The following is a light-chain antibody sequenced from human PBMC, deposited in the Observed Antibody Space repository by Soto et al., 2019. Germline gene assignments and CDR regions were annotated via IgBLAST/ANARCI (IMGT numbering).Light chain of an antibody. J-gene: IGLJ2*01. CDR2: RNN. CDR1: SSNIGSNY. CDR3: AAWDDSLSAHVV. V-gene: IGLV1-47*01. Sequence: QTVVTQPPSASGTPGQRVTISCSGSSSNIGSNYVYWYQQLPGTAPKLLIYRNNHRPSGVPDRFSGSKSGTSASLAISGLRSEDEADYYCAAWDDSLSAHVVFGGGTKLTVL.